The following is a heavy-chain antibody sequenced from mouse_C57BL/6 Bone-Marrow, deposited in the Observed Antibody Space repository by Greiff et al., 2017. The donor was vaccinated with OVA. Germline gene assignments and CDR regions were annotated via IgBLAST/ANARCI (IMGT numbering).Heavy chain of an antibody. CDR1: GFNFKDYY. CDR3: LSYDDYDDAMDD. D-gene: IGHD2-4*01. Sequence: VQLQQSGAELVRPGASVKLSCTASGFNFKDYYMHWVQQRPEQGLEWIGWIDPENGDTEYASKFQGKATITADTSSNTAYLQLSSLTSEDTAVYYCLSYDDYDDAMDDWGQGTSVTVAS. V-gene: IGHV14-4*01. CDR2: IDPENGDT. J-gene: IGHJ4*01.